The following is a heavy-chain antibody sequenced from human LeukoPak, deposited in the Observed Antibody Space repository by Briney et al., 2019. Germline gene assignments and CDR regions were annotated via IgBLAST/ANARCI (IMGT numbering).Heavy chain of an antibody. V-gene: IGHV4-59*01. CDR3: ARVVGSGWYKDWFDP. CDR1: GGSMSSYY. CDR2: IYYSGST. Sequence: PSETLSLTCTVSGGSMSSYYRSWIRQSPGKGLEWIGYIYYSGSTNYNPSLKSRVTISVDTSKNQFSLKLSSVTAADTAVYYCARVVGSGWYKDWFDPWGQGTLVTVSS. J-gene: IGHJ5*02. D-gene: IGHD6-19*01.